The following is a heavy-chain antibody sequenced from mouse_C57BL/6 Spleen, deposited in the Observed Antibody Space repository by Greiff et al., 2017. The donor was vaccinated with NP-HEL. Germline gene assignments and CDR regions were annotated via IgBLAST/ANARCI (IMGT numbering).Heavy chain of an antibody. Sequence: VQLQQSGAELARPGASVKLSCKASGYTFTSYGISWVKQRTGQGLEWIGEIYPRSGNTYYNEKFKGKATLTADKSSSTAYMELRSLTSEDSAVYFGARSGGSSPYWYFDVWGTGTTVTVSS. CDR1: GYTFTSYG. V-gene: IGHV1-81*01. D-gene: IGHD1-1*01. CDR2: IYPRSGNT. J-gene: IGHJ1*03. CDR3: ARSGGSSPYWYFDV.